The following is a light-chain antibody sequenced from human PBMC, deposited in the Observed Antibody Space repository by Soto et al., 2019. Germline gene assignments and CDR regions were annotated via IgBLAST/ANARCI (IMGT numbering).Light chain of an antibody. V-gene: IGKV1-6*01. Sequence: AIQMTQSPSSLYASVGDRVTITCRASQGIRTELGWYQQKPGKAPKLLIYGASTLQSGVPSRFSGSGSGTDFTLTISSRQSDDFATYYCLQDNSYPRTFGQGTKVEIE. J-gene: IGKJ1*01. CDR1: QGIRTE. CDR3: LQDNSYPRT. CDR2: GAS.